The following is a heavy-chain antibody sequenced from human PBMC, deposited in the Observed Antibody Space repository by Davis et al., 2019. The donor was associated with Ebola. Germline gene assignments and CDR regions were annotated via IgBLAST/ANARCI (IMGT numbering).Heavy chain of an antibody. CDR1: GFTFGSYA. CDR2: ITSRDGT. CDR3: ARGDSHAFDI. J-gene: IGHJ3*02. V-gene: IGHV3-23*01. Sequence: PGGSLRLSCVASGFTFGSYAMSWVRLVPGKGLEWVSTITSRDGTHYAESVKGRFTISRDNAKNTLYLQMNSLRAEDTAVYYCARGDSHAFDIWGQGTMVTVSS.